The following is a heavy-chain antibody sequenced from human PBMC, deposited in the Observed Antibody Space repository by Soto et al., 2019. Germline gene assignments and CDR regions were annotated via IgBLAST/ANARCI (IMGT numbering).Heavy chain of an antibody. V-gene: IGHV4-39*02. J-gene: IGHJ4*02. CDR2: IYYNGAT. D-gene: IGHD2-15*01. CDR1: GGSISTTSYY. CDR3: AREGRSCSGNNCQGGDY. Sequence: QLQLQESGPGLVKPSETLSLTCSVSGGSISTTSYYWGWVRQPPGKGLEWIGTIYYNGATQYNPSLKSRLTMSVDTSRNQFSLRLSSVTAADTAVYYCAREGRSCSGNNCQGGDYWGQGTLVTVSS.